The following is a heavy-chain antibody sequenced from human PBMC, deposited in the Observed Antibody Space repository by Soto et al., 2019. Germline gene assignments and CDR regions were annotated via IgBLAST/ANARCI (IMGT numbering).Heavy chain of an antibody. Sequence: QLQLQESGPGLVKPSETLSLTCTVSGGSISSNTYYWGWIRQPPGKGPEWIGSMYYDGSTYYNPSLKSRITITVDTTNNQCTLKQSSVTDTDTAVYYCARLSLGRAYYCYVMDVWGQGTTVTVSS. V-gene: IGHV4-39*01. J-gene: IGHJ6*02. CDR3: ARLSLGRAYYCYVMDV. CDR2: MYYDGST. CDR1: GGSISSNTYY.